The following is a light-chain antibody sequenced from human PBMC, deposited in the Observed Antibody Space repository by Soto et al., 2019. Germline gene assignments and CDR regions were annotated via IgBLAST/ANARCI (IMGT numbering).Light chain of an antibody. CDR1: GSDVGAYNL. V-gene: IGLV2-23*02. Sequence: QSVLTQPASVSGSPGQSITISGAGTGSDVGAYNLVSWYQQHPGKAPKLIIFEVNTRPSGISNRFSGSKSGDTASLTISGLQAADEADYFCCSYAGTVAYVFGTGTKLTVL. CDR2: EVN. CDR3: CSYAGTVAYV. J-gene: IGLJ1*01.